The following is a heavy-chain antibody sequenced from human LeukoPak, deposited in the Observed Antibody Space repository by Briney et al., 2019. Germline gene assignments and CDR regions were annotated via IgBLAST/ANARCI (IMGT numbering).Heavy chain of an antibody. D-gene: IGHD5-24*01. V-gene: IGHV5-51*01. CDR1: GYSFTSYW. J-gene: IGHJ4*02. Sequence: GESLKISCKGSGYSFTSYWIGWVRQMPGKGLEWMGIIYPGDSDTRYSPSFQGQVTISADKSISTAYLQWSSLKASDTAMYYCARLARDGYSGVPFDYWDQGTLVTVSS. CDR2: IYPGDSDT. CDR3: ARLARDGYSGVPFDY.